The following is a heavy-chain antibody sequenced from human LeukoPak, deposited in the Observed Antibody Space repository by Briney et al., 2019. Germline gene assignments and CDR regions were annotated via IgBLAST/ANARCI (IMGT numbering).Heavy chain of an antibody. CDR2: IKSKTDGGTT. J-gene: IGHJ4*02. CDR3: TASYYDSSGYRG. Sequence: GGSLRLSCAASGFTFGNAWMSWVRQAPGKGLEWVGRIKSKTDGGTTDYAAPVKGRFTISRDDSKNTLYLQMNSLKTEDTAVYYCTASYYDSSGYRGWGQGTLVAVSS. V-gene: IGHV3-15*01. D-gene: IGHD3-22*01. CDR1: GFTFGNAW.